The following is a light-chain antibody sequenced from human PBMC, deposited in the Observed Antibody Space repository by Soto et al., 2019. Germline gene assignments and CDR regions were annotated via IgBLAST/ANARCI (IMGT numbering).Light chain of an antibody. J-gene: IGLJ2*01. CDR2: EVN. Sequence: QSALTQPPSASGSPGQSVTISCTGTSSDVGAYDHVSWYQQHPGKAPKLMIYEVNKRPSGVPDRFSASKSDNTASLTVSGLQAEDEADYYCCSYAGSMSSKIFGGGTKLTVL. CDR1: SSDVGAYDH. CDR3: CSYAGSMSSKI. V-gene: IGLV2-8*01.